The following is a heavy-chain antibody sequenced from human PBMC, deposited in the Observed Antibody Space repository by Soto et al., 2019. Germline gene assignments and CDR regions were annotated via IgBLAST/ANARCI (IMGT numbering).Heavy chain of an antibody. CDR3: ARPKLYVTPHSWLDP. D-gene: IGHD2-2*02. CDR2: IYYSGST. CDR1: GCSISSSSYY. Sequence: SETLSLTCTVSGCSISSSSYYWGWIRQPPGKGLEWIGSIYYSGSTYYNPSLKSRVTISVDTSKNQFSLKLSSVTAADTAVYYCARPKLYVTPHSWLDPWGQGTLVTVSS. V-gene: IGHV4-39*01. J-gene: IGHJ5*02.